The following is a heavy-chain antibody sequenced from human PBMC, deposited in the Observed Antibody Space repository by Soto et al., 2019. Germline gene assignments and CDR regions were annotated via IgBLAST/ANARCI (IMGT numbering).Heavy chain of an antibody. J-gene: IGHJ6*03. CDR3: ARGAWDEVSGHYYMDV. CDR2: AYYRSKWYN. CDR1: GIVSLATVLV. V-gene: IGHV6-1*01. Sequence: SQTLSLPVTSPGIVSLATVLVRQTPSRGLEWLGRAYYRSKWYNNYAVSVKSRVSVNPDTAKNQFSLQLNSVTPEDTAVYYCARGAWDEVSGHYYMDVWGKGTTVTVSS. D-gene: IGHD1-26*01.